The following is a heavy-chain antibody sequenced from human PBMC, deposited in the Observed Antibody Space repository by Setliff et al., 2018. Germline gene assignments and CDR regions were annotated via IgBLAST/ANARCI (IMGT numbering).Heavy chain of an antibody. CDR2: IYPDDSHT. J-gene: IGHJ6*03. CDR3: ARRRGTATPYFYYYMDV. Sequence: GESLKISCQASGYTFRNYWVAWVRQMPGKGLEWMGTIYPDDSHTRYSPSFQGQVTMSADKSISTAYLEWSSLKASDTAMYYCARRRGTATPYFYYYMDVRGKGTAVTVSS. CDR1: GYTFRNYW. D-gene: IGHD2-21*02. V-gene: IGHV5-51*01.